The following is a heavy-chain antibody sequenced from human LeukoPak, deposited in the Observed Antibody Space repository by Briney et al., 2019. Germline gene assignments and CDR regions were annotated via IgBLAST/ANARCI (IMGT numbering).Heavy chain of an antibody. CDR3: ARAYGDNGGYFQQ. V-gene: IGHV3-74*01. CDR2: INGDGRNI. D-gene: IGHD4-17*01. Sequence: GGSLRLSCVASGFTFSSYWMHWVRQDPRKGLVWVSRINGDGRNINYADSVRGRFTVSRDNSKNTLFLQMESLRRDDSAVYFCARAYGDNGGYFQQWGQGTLVTVSS. J-gene: IGHJ1*01. CDR1: GFTFSSYW.